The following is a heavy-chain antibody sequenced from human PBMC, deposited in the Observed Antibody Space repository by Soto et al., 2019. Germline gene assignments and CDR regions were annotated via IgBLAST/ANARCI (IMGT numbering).Heavy chain of an antibody. V-gene: IGHV2-70*01. CDR3: ARFSIAARSDREDYYYYGMDV. D-gene: IGHD6-6*01. Sequence: SGPTLVNPTQTLTLTCTSSGFSLSTSGMCVSWIRQPPGKALEWLALIDWDDDKYYSTSLKTRLTISKDTSKNQVVLTMTNMDPVDTATYYCARFSIAARSDREDYYYYGMDVWGQGTTVTVSS. J-gene: IGHJ6*02. CDR1: GFSLSTSGMC. CDR2: IDWDDDK.